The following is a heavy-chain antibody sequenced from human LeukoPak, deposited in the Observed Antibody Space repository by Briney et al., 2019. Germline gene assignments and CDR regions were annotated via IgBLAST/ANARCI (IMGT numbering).Heavy chain of an antibody. CDR3: ARGLPNYYGMDV. CDR2: INWNGGST. Sequence: GGSLRLSCAASGFTFDDYGMSWVRQAPGKGLEWVSGINWNGGSTGYADSVKGRFTISRDNAKNTVYLQMNSLRTEDTAVYYCARGLPNYYGMDVWGQGTTVTVSS. V-gene: IGHV3-20*04. CDR1: GFTFDDYG. J-gene: IGHJ6*02.